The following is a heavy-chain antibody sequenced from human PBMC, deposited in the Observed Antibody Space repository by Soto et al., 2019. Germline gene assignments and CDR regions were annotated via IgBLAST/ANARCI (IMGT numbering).Heavy chain of an antibody. CDR3: AGYCTGGSCYSSYHYGIDV. J-gene: IGHJ6*02. V-gene: IGHV4-38-2*01. CDR2: IFHSGNT. D-gene: IGHD2-15*01. Sequence: PSETLSLTCVVSGYSISSGYYWGWIRQPPGKGLEWIGSIFHSGNTYYNPSLKSRVTISLDTSKNQFSLNLSSVTAADTAVYYCAGYCTGGSCYSSYHYGIDVWGQGXTVTVSS. CDR1: GYSISSGYY.